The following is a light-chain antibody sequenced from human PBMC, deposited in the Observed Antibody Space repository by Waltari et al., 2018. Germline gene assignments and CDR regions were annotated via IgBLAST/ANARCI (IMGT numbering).Light chain of an antibody. J-gene: IGKJ1*01. CDR1: QKININ. CDR3: QQTYTSPWV. Sequence: DMEVTQSPSSLSASVGDRVTITCRASQKININVNWYQQKPGKAPILLIYAASTLQIWVPSRFSGSGSGTDLTLSVSSLQPEDFATYYCQQTYTSPWVFGQGTRVEIK. CDR2: AAS. V-gene: IGKV1-39*01.